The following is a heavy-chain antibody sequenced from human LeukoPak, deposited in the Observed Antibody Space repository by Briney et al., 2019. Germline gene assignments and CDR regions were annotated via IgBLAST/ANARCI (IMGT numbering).Heavy chain of an antibody. Sequence: GGFLRLSCAASGFTFSSYGMSWVRQAPGKGLEWVSAISGSGGSTYYADSVKGGFTISRDNSKNTLYLQMNSLRAEDTAVYYCAKGVGELSPRHFDYWGQGTLVTVSS. CDR2: ISGSGGST. CDR1: GFTFSSYG. D-gene: IGHD3-10*01. CDR3: AKGVGELSPRHFDY. J-gene: IGHJ4*02. V-gene: IGHV3-23*01.